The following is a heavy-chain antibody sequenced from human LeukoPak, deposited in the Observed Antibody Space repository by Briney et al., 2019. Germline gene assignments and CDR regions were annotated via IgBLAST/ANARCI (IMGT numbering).Heavy chain of an antibody. CDR3: ARETGYYDY. J-gene: IGHJ4*01. CDR2: ISSNGGST. V-gene: IGHV3-64*01. CDR1: EFIFSTYP. Sequence: GGSLRLSCVASEFIFSTYPMHWVRQAPGRGLQYVSAISSNGGSTYYANSVKGRFTISRDNSENTLYLQMGSLRAEDMAVYYCARETGYYDYWGHGTLVTVSS.